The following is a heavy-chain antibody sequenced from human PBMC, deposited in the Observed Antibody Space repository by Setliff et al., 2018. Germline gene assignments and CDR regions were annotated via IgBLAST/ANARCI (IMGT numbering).Heavy chain of an antibody. D-gene: IGHD6-6*01. V-gene: IGHV4-34*01. CDR1: GGTFSYYY. CDR3: ARGRNIAARLLDS. Sequence: ETLSLTCAASGGTFSYYYWTWIRQPPGKGLEWVGEINHRGSTNYNPSLKSRVTISIDTSRDQFSLKLISMIAADTAVYYCARGRNIAARLLDSWGQGTLVTVSS. J-gene: IGHJ4*02. CDR2: INHRGST.